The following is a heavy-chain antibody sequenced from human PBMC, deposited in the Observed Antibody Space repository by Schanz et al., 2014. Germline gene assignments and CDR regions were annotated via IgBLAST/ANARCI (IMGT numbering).Heavy chain of an antibody. V-gene: IGHV3-7*01. D-gene: IGHD3-9*01. CDR1: GVSFTKAW. CDR2: IKHDGSEK. CDR3: ARSTYYDILTGQTHTRVDVRYFDL. J-gene: IGHJ2*01. Sequence: EVQLVESGGGLVKAGGSLRLSCAVSGVSFTKAWMTWVRQAPGKGLEWVANIKHDGSEKYYVDSVKGRFTISRDNAKNSLYLEMTSLRGEDTAVYYCARSTYYDILTGQTHTRVDVRYFDLWGRGTLVTVSS.